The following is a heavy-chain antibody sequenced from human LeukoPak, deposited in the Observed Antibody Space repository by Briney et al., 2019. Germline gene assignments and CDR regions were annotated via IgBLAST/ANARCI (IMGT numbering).Heavy chain of an antibody. CDR1: GGSISTYY. Sequence: SETLSLTCTASGGSISTYYWSWIRQPPGKGLEWIGYVSDSGDTNYNPSLKSRVTMSLYTSQNQFSLKVSYVTAADTAVYYCARDLRGTSAMDVWGKGTTVTVSS. CDR3: ARDLRGTSAMDV. CDR2: VSDSGDT. D-gene: IGHD2-2*01. V-gene: IGHV4-59*01. J-gene: IGHJ6*03.